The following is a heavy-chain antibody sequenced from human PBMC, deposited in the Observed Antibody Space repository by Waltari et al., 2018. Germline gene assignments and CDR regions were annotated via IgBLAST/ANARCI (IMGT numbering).Heavy chain of an antibody. Sequence: QVQLQESGPGLVKPSETLSPTCAVPGYSLSRGYSSGWHLPPPGKGLGWIGSIYHSGSTYYNPSLKSRVTISVDTSKNQFSLKLSSVTAADTAVYYCARDYGSGSYYTDDAFDIWGQGTMVTVSS. J-gene: IGHJ3*02. CDR2: IYHSGST. D-gene: IGHD3-10*01. V-gene: IGHV4-38-2*02. CDR3: ARDYGSGSYYTDDAFDI. CDR1: GYSLSRGYS.